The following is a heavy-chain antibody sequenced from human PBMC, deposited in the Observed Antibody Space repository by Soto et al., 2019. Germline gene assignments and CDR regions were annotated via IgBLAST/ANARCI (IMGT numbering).Heavy chain of an antibody. CDR3: ARTIVGATVRFDC. V-gene: IGHV3-7*01. Sequence: GGSLGLSCAASGFTFSAYWMTWVRQAPGKGLEWVANIKQDGSEKYYVDSVKGRFTISRDNAKNSLYLQMNSLRAEDTAVYYCARTIVGATVRFDCWGQGTQVTVS. CDR2: IKQDGSEK. CDR1: GFTFSAYW. D-gene: IGHD1-26*01. J-gene: IGHJ4*02.